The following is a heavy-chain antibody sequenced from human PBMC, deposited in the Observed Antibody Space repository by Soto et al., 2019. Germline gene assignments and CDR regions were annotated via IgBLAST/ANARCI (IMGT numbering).Heavy chain of an antibody. J-gene: IGHJ4*02. CDR2: IIPIFGTA. D-gene: IGHD2-15*01. V-gene: IGHV1-69*01. Sequence: QVQLVQSGAEVKKPGSSVKVSCKASGGTFSSYAISWVRQAPGQRLEWMGGIIPIFGTANYAQKFQGRVTITADESTSTAYVELSSLRSEDTAVYYCARDRLGYCSGGSCYYTDYWGQGTLVTVSS. CDR3: ARDRLGYCSGGSCYYTDY. CDR1: GGTFSSYA.